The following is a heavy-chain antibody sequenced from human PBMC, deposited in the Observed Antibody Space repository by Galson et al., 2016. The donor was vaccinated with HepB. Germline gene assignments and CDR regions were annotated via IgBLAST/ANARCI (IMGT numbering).Heavy chain of an antibody. Sequence: SLRLSCAASGFTFSDAWMSWVRQTPGKGLEWVGRIKTKTDGETTDYTAPVKGRFTISRDDSENTLYLKTNSLKVEDTAVYYCTTSSMVRGITFLWGQGTLVTVSS. CDR1: GFTFSDAW. D-gene: IGHD3-10*01. J-gene: IGHJ4*02. CDR3: TTSSMVRGITFL. V-gene: IGHV3-15*01. CDR2: IKTKTDGETT.